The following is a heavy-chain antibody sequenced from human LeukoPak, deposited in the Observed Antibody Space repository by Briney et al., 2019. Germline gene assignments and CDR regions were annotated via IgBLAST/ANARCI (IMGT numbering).Heavy chain of an antibody. J-gene: IGHJ4*02. Sequence: SETLSLTCTVSGGSISSSSYYWGWIRQPPGKGLEWIGSIYYSGSTCYNPSLKSRVTISVDTSKNQFSLKLSSVTAADTAVYYCARQSIAAAGPLTSDYWGQGTLVTVSS. V-gene: IGHV4-39*01. CDR2: IYYSGST. D-gene: IGHD6-13*01. CDR3: ARQSIAAAGPLTSDY. CDR1: GGSISSSSYY.